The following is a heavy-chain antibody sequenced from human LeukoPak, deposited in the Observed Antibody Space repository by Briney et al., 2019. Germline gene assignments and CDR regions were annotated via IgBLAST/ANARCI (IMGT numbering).Heavy chain of an antibody. V-gene: IGHV3-74*01. CDR2: ISSDGSIT. CDR3: ARRVGSSESSYYFDY. D-gene: IGHD3-22*01. Sequence: GGSLRLSCAASGFTFNIYWMHWVRHAPGKGLVWVSLISSDGSITSYADSVKGRFTISRDNAKNTVYLQMNSLRVEDTAVYYCARRVGSSESSYYFDYWGQGTLVTVSS. J-gene: IGHJ4*02. CDR1: GFTFNIYW.